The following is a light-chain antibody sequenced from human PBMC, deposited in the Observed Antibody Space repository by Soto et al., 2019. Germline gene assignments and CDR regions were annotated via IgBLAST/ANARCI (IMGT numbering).Light chain of an antibody. CDR1: QSISKW. V-gene: IGKV1-5*01. J-gene: IGKJ1*01. CDR2: DAS. Sequence: DIQMTQSPSTLSASVGDRVTITCRASQSISKWLAWYQQKPGKAPKVLIFDASILKSGVPSRFSGTGSGTEFTLTINSLQPDDFATYNCQQYNNYLTWTFGQGTKVEIK. CDR3: QQYNNYLTWT.